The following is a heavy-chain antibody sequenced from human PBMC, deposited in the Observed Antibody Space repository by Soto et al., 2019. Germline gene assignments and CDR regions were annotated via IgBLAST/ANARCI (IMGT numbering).Heavy chain of an antibody. V-gene: IGHV3-48*03. D-gene: IGHD2-2*01. CDR3: AREFYCSSTSCPFDY. CDR1: GVTFSSYE. J-gene: IGHJ4*02. Sequence: XGSLRLSCAASGVTFSSYEMNWVRQAPGKGLEWVSYISSSGSTIYYADSVKGRFTISRDNAKNSLYLQMNSLRAEDTAVYYCAREFYCSSTSCPFDYWGQGSLVTVSS. CDR2: ISSSGSTI.